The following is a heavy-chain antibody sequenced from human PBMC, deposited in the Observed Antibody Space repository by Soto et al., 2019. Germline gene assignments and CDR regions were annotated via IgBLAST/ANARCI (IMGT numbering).Heavy chain of an antibody. D-gene: IGHD3-22*01. CDR3: ARDPSYCYDSSGYFGTFDY. Sequence: PETLSLTCTVSSASVSRLSFYCTWIRQPPGKGLEWIGYIYCSGSTNYNPSLKRRVTISVDTSKNQFSLKLSSVPAADTAVYYCARDPSYCYDSSGYFGTFDYWGQGTLVTVSS. CDR1: SASVSRLSFY. J-gene: IGHJ4*02. CDR2: IYCSGST. V-gene: IGHV4-61*01.